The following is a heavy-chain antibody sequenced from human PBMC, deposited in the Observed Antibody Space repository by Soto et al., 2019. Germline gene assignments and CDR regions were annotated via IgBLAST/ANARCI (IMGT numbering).Heavy chain of an antibody. J-gene: IGHJ4*02. CDR1: GDSISSYY. Sequence: SETLSLTCTVSGDSISSYYWSWIRQSPGQGLEWIGYIRSSGNTDYNPSLKSRVTISVDTSKSQFSLKVNSVTAADTAVYYCARHRIDNSWSCFDSWGQGTLVTVSS. V-gene: IGHV4-59*08. CDR3: ARHRIDNSWSCFDS. D-gene: IGHD1-20*01. CDR2: IRSSGNT.